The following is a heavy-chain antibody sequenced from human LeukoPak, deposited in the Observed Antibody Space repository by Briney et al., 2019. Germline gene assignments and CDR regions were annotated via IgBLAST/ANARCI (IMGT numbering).Heavy chain of an antibody. J-gene: IGHJ4*02. D-gene: IGHD5-12*01. CDR1: GFTFDDYA. CDR3: AKDRGYSGYDYFDY. V-gene: IGHV3-43*02. Sequence: GGSLRLSCAASGFTFDDYAMHWVRQAPGKGLEWVSLISGDGGSTYYADSVKGRFTISRDISKNTLYLQMNSLRAEDTAVYYCAKDRGYSGYDYFDYWGQGTLVTVSS. CDR2: ISGDGGST.